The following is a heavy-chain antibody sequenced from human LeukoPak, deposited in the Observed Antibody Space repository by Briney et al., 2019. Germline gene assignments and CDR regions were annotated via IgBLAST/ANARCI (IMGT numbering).Heavy chain of an antibody. Sequence: VASVKVSCKASGYTFTGYYMHWVRQAPGQGLEWMGWINPNSGGTNYAQKFQGRVTMTRDTSISTAYMELSRLRSDDTAVYYCARRITMVRGVSRDKQSYGMDVWGQGTTVTVSS. V-gene: IGHV1-2*02. J-gene: IGHJ6*02. CDR2: INPNSGGT. CDR1: GYTFTGYY. CDR3: ARRITMVRGVSRDKQSYGMDV. D-gene: IGHD3-10*01.